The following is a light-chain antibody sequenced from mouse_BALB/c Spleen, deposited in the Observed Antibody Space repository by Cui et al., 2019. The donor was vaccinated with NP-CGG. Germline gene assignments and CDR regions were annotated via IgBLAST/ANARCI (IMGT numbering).Light chain of an antibody. CDR3: ALWYSNHWV. J-gene: IGLJ1*01. CDR1: TGAVTTSNY. V-gene: IGLV1*01. Sequence: QAVVTQESASTTSPGETVTLTCRSSTGAVTTSNYANWVQEKPDHLFTGLIGGINNRAPGVPARFSGSLIGDKAALTITGAQTEDEAIYFCALWYSNHWVFGGGTKLTVL. CDR2: GIN.